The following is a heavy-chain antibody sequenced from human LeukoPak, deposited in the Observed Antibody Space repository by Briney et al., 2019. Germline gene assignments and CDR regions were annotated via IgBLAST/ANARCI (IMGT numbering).Heavy chain of an antibody. CDR3: ARWADY. V-gene: IGHV3-30*04. Sequence: PGGSLRLSCAASGFTFSSYAMHWVRQAPGKGLEWVAVISYDGSNKYYADSVKGRFTISRDNSKNTLYLQMNSLRAEDTAVYYCARWADYWGQGTLVTVSP. CDR1: GFTFSSYA. J-gene: IGHJ4*02. CDR2: ISYDGSNK.